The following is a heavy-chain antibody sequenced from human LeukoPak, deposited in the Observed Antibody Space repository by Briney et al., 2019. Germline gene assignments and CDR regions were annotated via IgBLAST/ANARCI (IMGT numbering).Heavy chain of an antibody. J-gene: IGHJ6*03. Sequence: ASVKVSCKASGGTFSSYAISWVRQAPGQGLEWMGGIIPIFGTANYAQKFQGRVTITADKSTSTAYMELSSLRSEDTAVYYYASIPLGVVVAANHYYYMDVWGKGTTVTVSS. CDR1: GGTFSSYA. D-gene: IGHD2-15*01. CDR3: ASIPLGVVVAANHYYYMDV. V-gene: IGHV1-69*06. CDR2: IIPIFGTA.